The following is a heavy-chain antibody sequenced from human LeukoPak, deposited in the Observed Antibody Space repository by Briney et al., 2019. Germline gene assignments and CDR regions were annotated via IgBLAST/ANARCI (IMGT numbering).Heavy chain of an antibody. CDR3: ARAASHYYFDS. V-gene: IGHV3-21*01. J-gene: IGHJ4*02. Sequence: GGSLRLSCAASGFTFSSYSMNWVRQAPGKGLEWVSSISSGSSYTYSTYYADSVKGRFTISRDSTKNSLYLQVNSLRAEDTAVYYCARAASHYYFDSWGQGTLVTVSS. CDR2: ISSGSSYTYST. CDR1: GFTFSSYS. D-gene: IGHD6-6*01.